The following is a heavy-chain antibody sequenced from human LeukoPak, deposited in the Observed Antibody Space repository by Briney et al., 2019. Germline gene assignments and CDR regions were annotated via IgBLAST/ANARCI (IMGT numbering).Heavy chain of an antibody. CDR3: ARDQAAYSRGWYLRLKWFDP. D-gene: IGHD6-19*01. Sequence: GGSLRLSCAASGFTFSSYWMSWVPQAPGKGLEGVANIKQDGSEKYYVDSVKGRFTISRDNAKNSLYLQMNSLRAEDTAVYYCARDQAAYSRGWYLRLKWFDPWGQGTLVTVSS. V-gene: IGHV3-7*01. J-gene: IGHJ5*02. CDR1: GFTFSSYW. CDR2: IKQDGSEK.